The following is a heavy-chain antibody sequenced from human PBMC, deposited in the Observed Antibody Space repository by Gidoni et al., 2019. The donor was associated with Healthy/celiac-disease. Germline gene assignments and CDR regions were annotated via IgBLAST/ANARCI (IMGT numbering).Heavy chain of an antibody. CDR2: ITPSDSYT. CDR3: ARGNTAYDY. CDR1: GYSFTSYW. J-gene: IGHJ4*02. Sequence: EVQLAQSGAEMTTLGESLRIYCKVSGYSFTSYWISWVRQMPGKGLEWMGRITPSDSYTNNSPSFQGHVTISADKSISTAYLQWSNLKASDTAIYYWARGNTAYDYWGQGTLVTVSS. V-gene: IGHV5-10-1*03. D-gene: IGHD5-18*01.